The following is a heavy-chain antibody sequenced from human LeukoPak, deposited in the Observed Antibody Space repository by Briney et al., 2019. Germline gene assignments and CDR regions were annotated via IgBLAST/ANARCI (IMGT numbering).Heavy chain of an antibody. D-gene: IGHD3-22*01. Sequence: GGSLRLSCAASGFTFSSYAMSWVRQAPGQGLEWVSAISGSGGSTYYADSVKGRFTISRDNSKNTLYLQMNSLRAEDTAVYYCAKEGRFYDSSGYRFDYWGQGTLVTVSS. CDR1: GFTFSSYA. J-gene: IGHJ4*02. CDR3: AKEGRFYDSSGYRFDY. CDR2: ISGSGGST. V-gene: IGHV3-23*01.